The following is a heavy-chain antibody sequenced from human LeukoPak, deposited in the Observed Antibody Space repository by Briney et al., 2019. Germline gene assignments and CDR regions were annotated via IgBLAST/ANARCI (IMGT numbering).Heavy chain of an antibody. CDR2: ISGSGGST. J-gene: IGHJ4*02. CDR1: RFTFSSYG. Sequence: GGSLRLSCAASRFTFSSYGMSWVRQAPGKGPEWVSGISGSGGSTYYADSAKGRFTISRDNSKNTLYLQMNSLRVEDTAVYYCAKEGGLRSSWSFDFWGQGILVIVSS. D-gene: IGHD6-13*01. CDR3: AKEGGLRSSWSFDF. V-gene: IGHV3-23*01.